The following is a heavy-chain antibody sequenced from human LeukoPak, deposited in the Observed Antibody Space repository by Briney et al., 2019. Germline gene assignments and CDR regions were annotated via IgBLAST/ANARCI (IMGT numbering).Heavy chain of an antibody. CDR2: ISAYNGNT. CDR3: AREGAWIAAADVHLDY. CDR1: GYRFIDYY. D-gene: IGHD6-13*01. Sequence: ASVKVSCKAFGYRFIDYYISWLRQAPGQGLEWMGWISAYNGNTNYAQKLQGRVTMTTDTSTSTAYMELRSLRSDDTAVYYCAREGAWIAAADVHLDYWGQGTLVTVSS. J-gene: IGHJ4*02. V-gene: IGHV1-18*04.